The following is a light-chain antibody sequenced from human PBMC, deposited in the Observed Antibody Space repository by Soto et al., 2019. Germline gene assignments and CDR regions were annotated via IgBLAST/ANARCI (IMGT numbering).Light chain of an antibody. CDR2: MAS. J-gene: IGKJ2*01. Sequence: DIQMTQSPSTLSASVGDRVTITCRASQNIRHWLAWYQQKTGKAPKLLIYMASNLESGVPSRFSGSGSGTEFTLTISSLQPDDFATYYCQQYDSYPMYTFGQGTNLEIK. CDR1: QNIRHW. CDR3: QQYDSYPMYT. V-gene: IGKV1-5*03.